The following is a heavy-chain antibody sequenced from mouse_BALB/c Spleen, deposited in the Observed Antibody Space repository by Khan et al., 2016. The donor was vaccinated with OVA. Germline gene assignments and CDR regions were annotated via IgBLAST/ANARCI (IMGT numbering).Heavy chain of an antibody. Sequence: QVQLQQSGAELAKPGASVKMSCKASGYTFINYWILWVKQRPGQGLEWIGYINPSTGYTEYTQNFKDKATLTADKSSSPAYMQLSSLTSEDSAVYYCARRGLRWDFDYWGQGTTLTVSS. J-gene: IGHJ2*01. CDR3: ARRGLRWDFDY. CDR1: GYTFINYW. CDR2: INPSTGYT. D-gene: IGHD1-1*01. V-gene: IGHV1-7*01.